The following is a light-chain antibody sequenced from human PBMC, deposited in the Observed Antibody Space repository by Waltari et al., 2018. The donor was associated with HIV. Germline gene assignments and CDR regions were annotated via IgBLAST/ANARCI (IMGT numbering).Light chain of an antibody. CDR2: NNK. CDR3: AAWDDSLNGHVL. Sequence: QSVLTQPPSASGTPGQRVTFSCSGSSSNIVSNRVDWYQKLPGTAPLLLIYNNKQRPSGVPDRFSGSKSGTSASLAISGLQSEYEADYYCAAWDDSLNGHVLFGGGTKLTVL. J-gene: IGLJ2*01. CDR1: SSNIVSNR. V-gene: IGLV1-44*01.